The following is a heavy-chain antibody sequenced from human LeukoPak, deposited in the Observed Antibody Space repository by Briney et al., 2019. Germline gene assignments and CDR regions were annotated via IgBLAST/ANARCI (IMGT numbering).Heavy chain of an antibody. Sequence: SQTLSLTCAISGDSVASNSVAWNWIRQSPSRGLEWLGRTYYRARWYNDYAVSVKSRITINPDTSKNQFSLQLNSVTPEDTAVYFCTRGKASLTVEDSFDIWGQGTMVTVSS. CDR3: TRGKASLTVEDSFDI. CDR2: TYYRARWYN. J-gene: IGHJ3*02. CDR1: GDSVASNSVA. V-gene: IGHV6-1*01.